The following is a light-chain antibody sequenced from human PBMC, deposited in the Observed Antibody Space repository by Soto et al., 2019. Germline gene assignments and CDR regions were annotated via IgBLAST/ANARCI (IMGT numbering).Light chain of an antibody. CDR3: QQYNNWPPIT. Sequence: DIVMTKSPATLSVSPADRATLSCRASQSVSSNLAWYQQKPGQAPRLLIYGASTRATGIPARFSGSGSGTEFTLTISSLQSEDFAVYYCQQYNNWPPITFGQGTRLEIK. CDR2: GAS. CDR1: QSVSSN. J-gene: IGKJ5*01. V-gene: IGKV3-15*01.